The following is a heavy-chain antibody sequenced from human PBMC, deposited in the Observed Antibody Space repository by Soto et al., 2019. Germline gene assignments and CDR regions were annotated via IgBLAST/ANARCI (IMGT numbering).Heavy chain of an antibody. CDR2: LYPNGRA. V-gene: IGHV3-53*01. CDR1: GFTVSSNY. D-gene: IGHD1-20*01. CDR3: ARGLGREYQDNRNYFHLDY. J-gene: IGHJ4*02. Sequence: GGSLRLSCAASGFTVSSNYLTWVRQAPGEGLKWVSVLYPNGRAFYADSVKGRFTISTDNSQNSVYLLMNTLRAEDTAIYYCARGLGREYQDNRNYFHLDYWGQGTLVTVSS.